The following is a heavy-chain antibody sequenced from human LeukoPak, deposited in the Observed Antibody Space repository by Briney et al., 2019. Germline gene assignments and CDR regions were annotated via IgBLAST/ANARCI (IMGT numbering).Heavy chain of an antibody. CDR1: GFTFKNYW. V-gene: IGHV3-7*01. CDR3: ARVDSGIDFYYMDV. D-gene: IGHD3-10*01. CDR2: INQDGTEK. J-gene: IGHJ6*03. Sequence: GGSLRLSCAASGFTFKNYWMSWVRQAPGKGLEWVAHINQDGTEKYHVDSVRGRFAISRVNPKNSLYLQMNSLRLEDTAVYYCARVDSGIDFYYMDVWAKGTTVTVSS.